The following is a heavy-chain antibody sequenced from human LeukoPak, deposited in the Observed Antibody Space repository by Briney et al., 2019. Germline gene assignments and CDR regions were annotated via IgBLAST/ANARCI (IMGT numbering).Heavy chain of an antibody. CDR2: IYHSGST. Sequence: SETLSLTCTVSGYSISSGYYWGWIRRPPGKGREGIGSIYHSGSTYYNPSLKSRVTISVDTSKNQFSLKLSSVTAADTAVYYCARDDHFWSGYYTDYYYMDVWGKGTTVTVSS. CDR1: GYSISSGYY. CDR3: ARDDHFWSGYYTDYYYMDV. J-gene: IGHJ6*03. D-gene: IGHD3-3*02. V-gene: IGHV4-38-2*02.